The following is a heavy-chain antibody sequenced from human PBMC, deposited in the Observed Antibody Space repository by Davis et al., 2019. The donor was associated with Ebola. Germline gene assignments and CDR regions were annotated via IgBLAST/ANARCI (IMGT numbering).Heavy chain of an antibody. CDR3: ARGRAFTIFGVVTLFDP. CDR1: GGSFSGYY. V-gene: IGHV4-34*01. CDR2: INHSGDP. J-gene: IGHJ5*02. D-gene: IGHD3-3*01. Sequence: PSETLSLTCAVYGGSFSGYYWSWIRQSPGKGLEWIGEINHSGDPNYNPSFKSRVTISVDTSKKQFSLKVSSVTAADTAVYYCARGRAFTIFGVVTLFDPWGQGTLVTVSS.